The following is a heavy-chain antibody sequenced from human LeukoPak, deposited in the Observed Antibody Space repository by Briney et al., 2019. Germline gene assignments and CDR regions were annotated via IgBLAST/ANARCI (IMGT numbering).Heavy chain of an antibody. Sequence: PGRSLRLSCAASGFTFSSYAMSWVRQAPGKGLEWVSAISGSGGSTYYADSVKGRFTISRDNSKNTLYLQMNSLRAEDTAVYYCAKGGTNYDFWSGYDHPFDPWGQGTLVTVSS. D-gene: IGHD3-3*01. V-gene: IGHV3-23*01. CDR2: ISGSGGST. J-gene: IGHJ5*02. CDR1: GFTFSSYA. CDR3: AKGGTNYDFWSGYDHPFDP.